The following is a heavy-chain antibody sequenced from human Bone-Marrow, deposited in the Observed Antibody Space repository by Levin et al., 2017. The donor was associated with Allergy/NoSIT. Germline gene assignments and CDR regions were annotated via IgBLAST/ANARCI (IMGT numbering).Heavy chain of an antibody. J-gene: IGHJ5*02. CDR1: GFTFSDFG. V-gene: IGHV3-30*03. D-gene: IGHD3-3*01. CDR2: ISNEESNT. Sequence: GGSLRLSCAASGFTFSDFGMHWVRQAPGKGLEWVAVISNEESNTYYAESVKGRFTISRDNSKNMVFLQMDSLRTEDTAVYYCVRVNSGYYSSFDPWGQGTRVIVSS. CDR3: VRVNSGYYSSFDP.